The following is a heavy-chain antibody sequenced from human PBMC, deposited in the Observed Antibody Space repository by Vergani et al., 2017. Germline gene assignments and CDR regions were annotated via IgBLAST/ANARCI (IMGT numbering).Heavy chain of an antibody. CDR3: ARHSTVEWLVKLGWIDP. Sequence: QLQLQESGPGLVKPSATLSLTCSVSGASIRSSNYYWGWIRQPPGKGLEWIASIYYSGSTYYNPSLNSRGTISVDTSKNQFSLKLSSVTAADTAVYFCARHSTVEWLVKLGWIDPWGQGILVTVSS. CDR1: GASIRSSNYY. CDR2: IYYSGST. J-gene: IGHJ5*02. D-gene: IGHD6-19*01. V-gene: IGHV4-39*01.